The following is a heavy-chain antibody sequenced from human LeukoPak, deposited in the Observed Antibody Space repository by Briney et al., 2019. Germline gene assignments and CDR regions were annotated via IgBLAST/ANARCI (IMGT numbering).Heavy chain of an antibody. J-gene: IGHJ4*02. CDR1: GYTFTSYG. D-gene: IGHD6-19*01. CDR2: ISAYNGNT. V-gene: IGHV1-18*01. Sequence: GASVKVSCKASGYTFTSYGISWVRQAPGQGLERMGWISAYNGNTNYAQTLQGRVTMTTDTSTSTAYMELRSLRSDDAAVYYCARDRPYSSGLYYFDYWGQGTLVTVSS. CDR3: ARDRPYSSGLYYFDY.